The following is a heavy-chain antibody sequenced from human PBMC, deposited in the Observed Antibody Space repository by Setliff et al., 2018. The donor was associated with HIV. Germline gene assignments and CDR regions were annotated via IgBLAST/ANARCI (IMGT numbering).Heavy chain of an antibody. CDR3: ASREIPAAPTELYFDY. V-gene: IGHV3-30*04. Sequence: LSCAASGFTFSTYAMHWVRQAPGKGLEWVAVISYDGSNKYYADSVKGRFTISRDNSKNTLYLQMNSLRAEDTAVYYCASREIPAAPTELYFDYWGQGTLVTVSS. CDR2: ISYDGSNK. J-gene: IGHJ4*02. D-gene: IGHD2-2*01. CDR1: GFTFSTYA.